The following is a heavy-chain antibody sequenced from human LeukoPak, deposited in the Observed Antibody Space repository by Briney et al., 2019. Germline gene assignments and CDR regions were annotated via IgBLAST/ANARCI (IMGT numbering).Heavy chain of an antibody. CDR1: GFTVSSNY. J-gene: IGHJ4*02. V-gene: IGHV3-66*02. Sequence: GGSLRLSCAASGFTVSSNYMSWVRQAPGKGLEWVSVIYGGGSTYYADSVKGRFTVSRDNSKNTLYLQMNSLRAEDTAVYYCARRTVTTIADYWGQGTLVTVSS. CDR3: ARRTVTTIADY. D-gene: IGHD4-17*01. CDR2: IYGGGST.